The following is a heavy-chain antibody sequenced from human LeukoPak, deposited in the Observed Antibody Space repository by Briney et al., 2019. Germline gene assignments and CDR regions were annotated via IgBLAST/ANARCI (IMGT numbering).Heavy chain of an antibody. V-gene: IGHV3-23*01. CDR2: ISGSGGST. CDR1: XXXXXXXG. J-gene: IGHJ6*04. CDR3: XXXXXXXXXXXXXXXXXXXXXXXDV. Sequence: SXXXXXXXGXSWVRQAPGXGLXXGSAISGSGGSTXXADSVKGRFTISRDKAKNSLYLQMNSLRDEDTGVYYCXXXXXXXXXXXXXXXXXXXXXXXDVWGKGTTVTISS.